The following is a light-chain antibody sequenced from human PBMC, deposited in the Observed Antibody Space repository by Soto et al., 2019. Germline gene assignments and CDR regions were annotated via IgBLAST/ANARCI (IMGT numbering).Light chain of an antibody. J-gene: IGLJ1*01. CDR1: SSNIGTNS. CDR2: NND. V-gene: IGLV1-44*01. CDR3: AAWDDSLNGFYV. Sequence: QSVLTQPPSGSGTPGQRVTISCSGGSSNIGTNSVNWYQQLPGRAPKLLIYNNDLRPSGVPDRSSGSKSGTSASLAISGLQSEDEADYYCAAWDDSLNGFYVFGIGTKVTVL.